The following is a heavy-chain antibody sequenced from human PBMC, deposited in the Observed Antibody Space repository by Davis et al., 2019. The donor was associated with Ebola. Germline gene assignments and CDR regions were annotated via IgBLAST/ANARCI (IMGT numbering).Heavy chain of an antibody. Sequence: GGSLRLSCAASGFTFSSYGMHWVRQAPGKGLEWVAVIWYDGSNKYYADYVKGRFTISRDNSKNTLYLQMNSLRAEDTAVYYCARGLSVRGYSSSWYPYWRFDPRGQGTLVTVSS. V-gene: IGHV3-33*01. CDR3: ARGLSVRGYSSSWYPYWRFDP. CDR2: IWYDGSNK. CDR1: GFTFSSYG. D-gene: IGHD6-13*01. J-gene: IGHJ5*02.